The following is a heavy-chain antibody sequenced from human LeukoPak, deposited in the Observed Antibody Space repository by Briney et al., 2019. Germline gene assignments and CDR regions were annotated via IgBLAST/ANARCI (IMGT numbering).Heavy chain of an antibody. CDR1: GGSISSYY. CDR2: IYYSGST. Sequence: SETLSLTCTVSGGSISSYYWSWIRQPPGKGLEWIAYIYYSGSTDYDPSLKSRVTISLDTSKNQFSLKLSSVTAADTAVYYCARHDPIVGTPDAFDIWGQGTMVTVSS. D-gene: IGHD1-26*01. CDR3: ARHDPIVGTPDAFDI. J-gene: IGHJ3*02. V-gene: IGHV4-59*08.